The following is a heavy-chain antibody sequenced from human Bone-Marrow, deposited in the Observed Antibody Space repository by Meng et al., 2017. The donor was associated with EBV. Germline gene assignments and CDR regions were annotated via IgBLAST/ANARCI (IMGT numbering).Heavy chain of an antibody. Sequence: VQLVESGGGVVQPGGSLRLSCVASGFSFGGYGLHWVRQAPGKGLEWVSFISHDGRNTDYAESVKGRFAISRDKSKSTMYLQMNNLRPEDTAVYYCARVRSLMITSGGFPYWGQGTLVTVSS. CDR1: GFSFGGYG. J-gene: IGHJ4*02. D-gene: IGHD3-16*01. CDR3: ARVRSLMITSGGFPY. V-gene: IGHV3-30*09. CDR2: ISHDGRNT.